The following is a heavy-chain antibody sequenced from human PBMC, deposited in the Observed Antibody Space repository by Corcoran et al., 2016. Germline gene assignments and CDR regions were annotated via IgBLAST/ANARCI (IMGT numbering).Heavy chain of an antibody. J-gene: IGHJ4*02. CDR3: ARATYGSGSYSLDY. D-gene: IGHD3-10*01. CDR2: IYSGGST. V-gene: IGHV3-53*01. CDR1: GFTVSSNY. Sequence: EVQLEESGGGLIQPGGSLRLSCAVSGFTVSSNYVTWVRQAPGEGLEWVSIIYSGGSTFYADSVRGRFTISRDSSKNTLYLQMNSLRAEDTAVYYCARATYGSGSYSLDYWGQGTLVTVSS.